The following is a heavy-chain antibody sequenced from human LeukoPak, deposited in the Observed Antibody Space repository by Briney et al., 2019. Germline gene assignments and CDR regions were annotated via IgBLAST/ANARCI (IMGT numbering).Heavy chain of an antibody. J-gene: IGHJ4*02. D-gene: IGHD5-18*01. CDR1: GGSISSYY. CDR2: IYTSGST. CDR3: AREGYSYGYRGVDY. Sequence: SETLSLTCTVSGGSISSYYWSWIRQPAGKGLEWTGRIYTSGSTNYNPSLKSRVTMSVDTSKNQFSLKLSSVTAADTAVYYCAREGYSYGYRGVDYWGQGTLVTVSS. V-gene: IGHV4-4*07.